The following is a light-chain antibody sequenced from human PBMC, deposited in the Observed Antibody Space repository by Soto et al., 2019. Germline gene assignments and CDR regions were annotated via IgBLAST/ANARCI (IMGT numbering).Light chain of an antibody. V-gene: IGKV3-15*01. Sequence: EIVMTQSPATLSVSRGGRATRSCRASQSVRSNLAWYQQKPGQAPRLLMYDASTRATGIPARFSGSGSGTEFTLTISSLQSEDFAVYYCQQYNNWPPWTFGQGTKVDIK. J-gene: IGKJ1*01. CDR1: QSVRSN. CDR3: QQYNNWPPWT. CDR2: DAS.